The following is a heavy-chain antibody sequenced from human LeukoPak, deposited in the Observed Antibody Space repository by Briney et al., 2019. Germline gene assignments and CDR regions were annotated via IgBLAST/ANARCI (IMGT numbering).Heavy chain of an antibody. CDR2: IKGDGSGK. D-gene: IGHD1/OR15-1a*01. CDR1: GFTFSGSW. Sequence: GESLTLSCAASGFTFSGSWMSWVRQAPGEGLEWVATIKGDGSGKFYVDSVKGRFAISRDDAKSSLFLQMDSLRYEDTAVYYCTKNTHDYWGQGTLVTVS. J-gene: IGHJ4*02. CDR3: TKNTHDY. V-gene: IGHV3-7*01.